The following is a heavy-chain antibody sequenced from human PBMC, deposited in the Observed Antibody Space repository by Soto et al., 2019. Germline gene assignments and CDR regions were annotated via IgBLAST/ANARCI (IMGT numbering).Heavy chain of an antibody. Sequence: ASVKVSCKASGYTFTSYGISWVRQAPGQGLEWMGWISAYNGNTNYAQKLQGRVTMTTDTSTSTAYMELRSLRSDDTAVYYCARDRYDFWSGYPPGLFDPWGQGTLVTVSS. V-gene: IGHV1-18*01. CDR1: GYTFTSYG. CDR2: ISAYNGNT. CDR3: ARDRYDFWSGYPPGLFDP. D-gene: IGHD3-3*01. J-gene: IGHJ5*02.